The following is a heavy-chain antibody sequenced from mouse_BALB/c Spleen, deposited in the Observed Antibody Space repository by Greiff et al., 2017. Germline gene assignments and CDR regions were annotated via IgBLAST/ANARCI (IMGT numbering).Heavy chain of an antibody. D-gene: IGHD3-3*01. CDR1: GYAFSSSW. J-gene: IGHJ4*01. V-gene: IGHV1-82*01. CDR2: IYPGDGDT. Sequence: QVQLQQSGPELVKPGASVKISCKASGYAFSSSWMNWVKQRPGQGLEWIGRIYPGDGDTNYNGKFKGKATLTADKSSSTAYMQLSSLTSVDSAVYFCARRDYDAMDYWGQGTSVTVSS. CDR3: ARRDYDAMDY.